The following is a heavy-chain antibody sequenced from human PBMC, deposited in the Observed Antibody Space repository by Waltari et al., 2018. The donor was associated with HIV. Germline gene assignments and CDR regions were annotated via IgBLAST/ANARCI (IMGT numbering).Heavy chain of an antibody. V-gene: IGHV1-2*02. J-gene: IGHJ6*02. D-gene: IGHD6-19*01. CDR3: ARDGGIAVAVYYYGMDV. Sequence: GQSGAEVKKPGASVKVSCKASGYTFTAYYMHWVRQAPGPGLEWMGWINPNSGGTNYAQKFQGRVTMTRDTSISTAYMELSRLRSDDTAVYYCARDGGIAVAVYYYGMDVWGQGTTVTVSS. CDR2: INPNSGGT. CDR1: GYTFTAYY.